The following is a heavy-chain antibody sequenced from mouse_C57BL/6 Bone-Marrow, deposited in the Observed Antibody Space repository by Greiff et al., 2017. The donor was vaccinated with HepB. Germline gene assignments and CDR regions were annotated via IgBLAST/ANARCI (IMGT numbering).Heavy chain of an antibody. CDR3: ARHDYGSSAGFDY. V-gene: IGHV5-12*01. Sequence: DVHLVESGGGLVQPGGSLKLSCAASGFTFSDYYMYWVRQTPEKRLEWVAYISNGGGSTYYPDTVKGRFTISRDNAKNTLYLQMRRLKSEDTAMYYCARHDYGSSAGFDYWGQGTTLTVSS. D-gene: IGHD1-1*01. CDR2: ISNGGGST. CDR1: GFTFSDYY. J-gene: IGHJ2*01.